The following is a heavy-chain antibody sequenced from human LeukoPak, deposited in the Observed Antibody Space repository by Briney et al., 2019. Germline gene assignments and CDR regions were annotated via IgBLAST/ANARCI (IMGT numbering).Heavy chain of an antibody. V-gene: IGHV3-23*01. D-gene: IGHD6-13*01. CDR3: AKDREPAAGTEIDH. Sequence: GGSLRLSCAASGFTFSNYAMTWVRQAPGEGLEWVADISASGGSTFYVDSVKGRFTISRDNTKNSLYLQMNSLRSEDTALYYCAKDREPAAGTEIDHWGQGTLVTVS. J-gene: IGHJ4*02. CDR1: GFTFSNYA. CDR2: ISASGGST.